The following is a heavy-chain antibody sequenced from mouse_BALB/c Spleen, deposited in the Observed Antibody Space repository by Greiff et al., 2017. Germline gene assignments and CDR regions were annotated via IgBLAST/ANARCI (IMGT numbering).Heavy chain of an antibody. CDR3: ARELGLREDYYAMDY. Sequence: VHVKQSGPELVKPGASVKISCKASGYTFTDYNMHWVKQSHGKSLEWIGYIYPYNGGTGYNQKFKSKATLTVDNSSSTAYMELRSLTSEDSAVYYCARELGLREDYYAMDYWGQGTSVTVSS. D-gene: IGHD3-1*01. CDR1: GYTFTDYN. CDR2: IYPYNGGT. V-gene: IGHV1S29*02. J-gene: IGHJ4*01.